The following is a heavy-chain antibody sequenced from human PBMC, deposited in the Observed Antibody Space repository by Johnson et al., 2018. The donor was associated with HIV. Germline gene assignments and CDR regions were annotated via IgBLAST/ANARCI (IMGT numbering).Heavy chain of an antibody. CDR2: ISGSGGIT. CDR3: AGENLPGIAVYGGAFDI. J-gene: IGHJ3*02. V-gene: IGHV3-23*04. CDR1: GFTFSSYA. Sequence: VPLVESGGGLVQPGGSLRLSCAASGFTFSSYAMSWVRQAPGKGLEWVSAISGSGGITYSADSVKGRSPISRDNAKNTLYLQMNSLRAEDTAVYFCAGENLPGIAVYGGAFDIWGQGTMVTVSS. D-gene: IGHD6-19*01.